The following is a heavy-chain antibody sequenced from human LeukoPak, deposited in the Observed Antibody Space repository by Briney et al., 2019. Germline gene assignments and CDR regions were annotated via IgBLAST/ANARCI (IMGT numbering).Heavy chain of an antibody. D-gene: IGHD3-22*01. J-gene: IGHJ4*02. CDR2: INPSGGST. Sequence: ASVKVFCKASGYTFTSYYMHWVRQAPGQGLELMGIINPSGGSTSYAQKFQGRVTMTRDMSTSTVYMELSSLRSEDTAVYYCARETPYYYDSSGRLAYFDYWGQGTLVTVSS. CDR1: GYTFTSYY. V-gene: IGHV1-46*01. CDR3: ARETPYYYDSSGRLAYFDY.